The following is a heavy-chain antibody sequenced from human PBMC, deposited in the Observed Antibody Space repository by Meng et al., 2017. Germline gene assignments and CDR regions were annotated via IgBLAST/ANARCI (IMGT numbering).Heavy chain of an antibody. CDR2: INHSGSN. V-gene: IGHV4-34*01. D-gene: IGHD3-16*02. Sequence: ARRSQTWQALSIACAVYAGAVGGDYWSWHRQHPRKGLEWIGEINHSGSNNYNPSLKSRVSISVNTSKNQFSLKLSSVTAADTAVYYCARGRSMITFGGVIAGVFFDYWGQGTLVTVSS. CDR3: ARGRSMITFGGVIAGVFFDY. J-gene: IGHJ4*02. CDR1: AGAVGGDY.